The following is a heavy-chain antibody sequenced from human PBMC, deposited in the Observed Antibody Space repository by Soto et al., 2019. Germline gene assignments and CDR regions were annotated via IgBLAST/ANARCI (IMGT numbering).Heavy chain of an antibody. CDR1: GYTLTELS. J-gene: IGHJ4*02. Sequence: ASVKVSCKVSGYTLTELSMHWVRQAPGKGLEWMGGFDPEDGETIYAQKFQGRVTMTEDKSTDTAYMELSSLRSEDTAVYYCATEVVVVPAAMRGDFDYWGQGTLVTVSS. CDR2: FDPEDGET. CDR3: ATEVVVVPAAMRGDFDY. D-gene: IGHD2-2*01. V-gene: IGHV1-24*01.